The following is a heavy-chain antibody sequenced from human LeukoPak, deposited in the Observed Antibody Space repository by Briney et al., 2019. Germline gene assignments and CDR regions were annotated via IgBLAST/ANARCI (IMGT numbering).Heavy chain of an antibody. D-gene: IGHD3-10*01. J-gene: IGHJ4*02. CDR3: ARQLGGSGSY. Sequence: GGSLRLSCAASGFTFNSYWMSWVRQAPGKGLEWVANIKQDGSEKYYVDSVKGRFTISRDNAKNSVYLQMNSLRAEDTAVYYCARQLGGSGSYWGQGTLVTVSS. CDR2: IKQDGSEK. V-gene: IGHV3-7*01. CDR1: GFTFNSYW.